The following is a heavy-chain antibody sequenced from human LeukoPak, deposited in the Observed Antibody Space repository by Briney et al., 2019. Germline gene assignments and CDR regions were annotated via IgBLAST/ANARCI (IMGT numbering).Heavy chain of an antibody. D-gene: IGHD6-13*01. V-gene: IGHV4-39*07. CDR3: ARDSGSSCNFDY. Sequence: PSETLSLTCTVSGGSISSSSYYWGWIRQPPGTGLEWIGSIYYSGSTYYNPSLKSRVTISVDTSKNQFSLKLSSVTAADTAVYYCARDSGSSCNFDYWGQGTLVTVSS. CDR2: IYYSGST. CDR1: GGSISSSSYY. J-gene: IGHJ4*02.